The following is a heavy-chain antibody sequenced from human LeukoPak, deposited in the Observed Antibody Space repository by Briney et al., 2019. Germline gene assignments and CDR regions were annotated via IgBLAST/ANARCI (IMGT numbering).Heavy chain of an antibody. J-gene: IGHJ4*02. CDR3: ARDAFGFGGCDY. D-gene: IGHD3-3*01. CDR2: ISSSSSYI. Sequence: GGSLRLSCAASGFTFSSYSMNWVRQAPGKELEWVSSISSSSSYIYYADSVKGRFTISRDNAKNSLYLQMNSLRAEDTAVYYCARDAFGFGGCDYWGQGTLVTVSS. V-gene: IGHV3-21*01. CDR1: GFTFSSYS.